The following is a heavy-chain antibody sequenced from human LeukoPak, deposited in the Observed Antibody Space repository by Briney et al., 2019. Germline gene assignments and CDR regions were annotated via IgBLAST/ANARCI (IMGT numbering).Heavy chain of an antibody. D-gene: IGHD2-15*01. CDR1: GGSISSSNW. CDR2: IYHSGST. CDR3: TATLVRNWFDP. V-gene: IGHV4-4*02. J-gene: IGHJ5*02. Sequence: PSETLSLTCAVSGGSISSSNWWSWVRQPPGKGLEWIGEIYHSGSTNYNPSLKSRVTISVGKSRNQFSLKLSSVTAADTAVYYCTATLVRNWFDPWGQGTLVTVSS.